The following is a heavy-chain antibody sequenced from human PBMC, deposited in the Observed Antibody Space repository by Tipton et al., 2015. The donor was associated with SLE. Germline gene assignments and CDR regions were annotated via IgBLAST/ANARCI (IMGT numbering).Heavy chain of an antibody. CDR1: GFTFSSYG. J-gene: IGHJ3*02. V-gene: IGHV3-30*02. CDR3: ARVILGRALAFDI. CDR2: IRYDGSNK. Sequence: SLRLSCAASGFTFSSYGMHWVRQAPGKGLEWVAFIRYDGSNKYYADSVKGRFTISRDNSKNTLYLQMNSLRAEDTAVYYCARVILGRALAFDIWGQGTMVTVSS. D-gene: IGHD7-27*01.